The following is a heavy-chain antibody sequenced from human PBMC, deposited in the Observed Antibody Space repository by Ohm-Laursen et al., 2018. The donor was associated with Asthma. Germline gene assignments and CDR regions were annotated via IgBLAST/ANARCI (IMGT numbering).Heavy chain of an antibody. J-gene: IGHJ6*02. D-gene: IGHD3-22*01. CDR1: GATLSSLA. CDR2: LLPIFDTA. V-gene: IGHV1-69*01. CDR3: ESSNCYDSPADSQPFYGMDV. Sequence: SETPFRPVSGATLSSLAIRWARLPPGQGIGWMGGLLPIFDTANYIQKLQGIVTITADSTTSTAYMELSSMRTEDTAVYYCESSNCYDSPADSQPFYGMDVWGQGTTVTVSS.